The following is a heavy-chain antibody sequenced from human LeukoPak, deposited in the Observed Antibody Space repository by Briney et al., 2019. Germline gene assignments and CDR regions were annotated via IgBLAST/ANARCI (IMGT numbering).Heavy chain of an antibody. CDR3: ARVRSVTMVRGVIVDP. J-gene: IGHJ5*02. CDR2: ISAYNGDT. CDR1: GYTFISYG. Sequence: ASVKVSCKASGYTFISYGISWVRQAPGQGLEWMGWISAYNGDTNYAQKLQGRVTMTTDTSTSTAYMELRSLRSDDTAVYYCARVRSVTMVRGVIVDPWGQGTLVTVSS. D-gene: IGHD3-10*01. V-gene: IGHV1-18*01.